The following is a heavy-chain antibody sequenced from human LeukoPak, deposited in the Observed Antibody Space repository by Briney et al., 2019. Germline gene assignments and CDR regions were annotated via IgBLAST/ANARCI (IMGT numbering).Heavy chain of an antibody. D-gene: IGHD3-22*01. J-gene: IGHJ4*02. Sequence: PGGSLRLSCAASGFTFSSYGMHWVRQAPGKGLEWVAVISYDGSNKYYADSVKGRFTISRDNSKNTLYLQMNSLRAEDTAVYYCAKAKPWMIVDYWGQGTLDTVSS. CDR1: GFTFSSYG. CDR3: AKAKPWMIVDY. V-gene: IGHV3-30*18. CDR2: ISYDGSNK.